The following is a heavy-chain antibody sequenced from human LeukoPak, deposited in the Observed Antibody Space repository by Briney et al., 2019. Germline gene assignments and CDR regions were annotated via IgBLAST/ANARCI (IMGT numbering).Heavy chain of an antibody. Sequence: PGGSLRLSCAASGFTASTNYMSWVRQAPGKGLEWVSVIYSGGSTYYPDPVKGGVTISRDNSKNTPYLHMNNLRAEDTAVYFCVRDGGEDITTSSDYWGQGTLVTVSS. V-gene: IGHV3-66*01. CDR1: GFTASTNY. D-gene: IGHD3-22*01. CDR3: VRDGGEDITTSSDY. J-gene: IGHJ4*02. CDR2: IYSGGST.